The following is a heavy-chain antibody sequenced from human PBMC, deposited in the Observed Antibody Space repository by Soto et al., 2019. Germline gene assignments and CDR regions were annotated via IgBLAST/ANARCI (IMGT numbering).Heavy chain of an antibody. V-gene: IGHV3-30*14. CDR2: ISFDETNE. D-gene: IGHD2-2*01. CDR3: VRGPHVVSIDY. J-gene: IGHJ4*02. CDR1: GFTFSSYA. Sequence: QVQLVESGGGVVQPGRSLRLSCAASGFTFSSYAMLWVRQAPGKGLEWVAVISFDETNENYVDSVKGRFTISRDNSKNTLYLLMNSLRVEDTAVYYCVRGPHVVSIDYWGQGTLVTVSS.